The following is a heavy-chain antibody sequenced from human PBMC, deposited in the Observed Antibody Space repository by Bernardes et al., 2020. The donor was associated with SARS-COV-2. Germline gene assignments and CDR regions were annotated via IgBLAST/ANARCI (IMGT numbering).Heavy chain of an antibody. D-gene: IGHD1-26*01. CDR3: AREGDGWELLA. CDR1: GYTFTSYG. CDR2: ISTYNTNT. J-gene: IGHJ5*02. Sequence: ASVKVSCKASGYTFTSYGITWVRQAPGQGLDWMGWISTYNTNTNYAQKFHGRFTMTTDTSTSTAYMELRSLTSDDTAVYFCAREGDGWELLAWGQGTLVTVSS. V-gene: IGHV1-18*04.